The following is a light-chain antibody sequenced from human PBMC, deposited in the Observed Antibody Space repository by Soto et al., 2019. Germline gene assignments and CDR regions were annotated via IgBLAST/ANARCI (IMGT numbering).Light chain of an antibody. CDR2: GNS. J-gene: IGLJ3*02. Sequence: QSVLAQPPSVSGAPGQRVTISCSNIGAAYDVHWYQQLPGTAPKLLIFGNSRRPSGVPDRFSGATSGTSASLAITGLQAEDETDYYCQSFDSSLSGSVFGGGTKVTVL. CDR3: QSFDSSLSGSV. CDR1: NIGAAYD. V-gene: IGLV1-40*01.